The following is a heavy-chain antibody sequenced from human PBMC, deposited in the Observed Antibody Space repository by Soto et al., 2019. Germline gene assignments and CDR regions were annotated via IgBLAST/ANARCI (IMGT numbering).Heavy chain of an antibody. V-gene: IGHV4-34*01. CDR2: INHSGST. J-gene: IGHJ5*02. CDR3: ARGRGIAVARRWFDP. CDR1: GGSFNGYY. Sequence: QVQLQQWGPGLLKPSETLSLTFAVYGGSFNGYYWSWIRQPPGKGLEWIGEINHSGSTNYNPSLKSRVTISVDTSKNQFSLKLSSVTAADTAVYYCARGRGIAVARRWFDPWGQGTLVTVSS. D-gene: IGHD6-19*01.